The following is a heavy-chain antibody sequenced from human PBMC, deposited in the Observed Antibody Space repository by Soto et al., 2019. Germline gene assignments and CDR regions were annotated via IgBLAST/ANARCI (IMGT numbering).Heavy chain of an antibody. CDR3: ASGYSSSSAFDY. D-gene: IGHD6-6*01. Sequence: QVQLVQSGAEVKKPGSSVKVSCKASGGTFSSYTISWVRQAPGQGLEWMGRIIPILGIANYAQKSQGRVTITADKSTSTAYMELSSLRSEDTAVYYCASGYSSSSAFDYWGQGTLVTVSS. CDR2: IIPILGIA. CDR1: GGTFSSYT. J-gene: IGHJ4*02. V-gene: IGHV1-69*02.